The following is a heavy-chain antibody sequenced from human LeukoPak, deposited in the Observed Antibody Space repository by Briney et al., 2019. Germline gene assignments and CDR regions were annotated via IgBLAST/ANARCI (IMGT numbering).Heavy chain of an antibody. Sequence: SETLSLTCTVSGGSITSPYWSWLRQPPGKGLQWIGYFYYSGATNYNPSLKSRVTISVDTSKTQLSLKMTSMTAADTAVYYCARSNARDGYNFGYWGQGTLVTVSS. CDR1: GGSITSPY. CDR2: FYYSGAT. D-gene: IGHD5-24*01. V-gene: IGHV4-59*08. CDR3: ARSNARDGYNFGY. J-gene: IGHJ4*02.